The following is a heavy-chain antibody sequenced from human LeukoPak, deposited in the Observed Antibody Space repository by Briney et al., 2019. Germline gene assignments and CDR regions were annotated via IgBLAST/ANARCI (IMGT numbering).Heavy chain of an antibody. J-gene: IGHJ1*01. Sequence: KPSETLSLTCTVSGGSISGYYWSWIRQPPGKELEWIGYIFYSGSTNYKPSLKSRITISVDTSKNQYSLKLSSVTAADTAVYYCARAAGWGDTGYFQYWGQGTLVTVSS. D-gene: IGHD2-21*02. CDR3: ARAAGWGDTGYFQY. CDR1: GGSISGYY. CDR2: IFYSGST. V-gene: IGHV4-59*01.